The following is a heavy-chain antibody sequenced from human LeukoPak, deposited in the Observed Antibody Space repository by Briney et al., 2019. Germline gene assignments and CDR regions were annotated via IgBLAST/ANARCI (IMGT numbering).Heavy chain of an antibody. Sequence: GASVKVSCKASGYTLTSYGISWVRQAPGQGLEWMGWINPNSGDTKYAQKFQGRVTMTRDTSISTAYMELDRLRSDDTAVYYCARGYVVYSGPYRFDPWGQGTLVTVSS. J-gene: IGHJ5*02. CDR1: GYTLTSYG. D-gene: IGHD6-13*01. CDR3: ARGYVVYSGPYRFDP. CDR2: INPNSGDT. V-gene: IGHV1-2*02.